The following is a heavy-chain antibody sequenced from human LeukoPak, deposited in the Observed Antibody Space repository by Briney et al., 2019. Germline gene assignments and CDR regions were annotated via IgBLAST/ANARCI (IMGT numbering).Heavy chain of an antibody. CDR2: ISGSGYAT. CDR1: GFTFTTYA. D-gene: IGHD2-15*01. V-gene: IGHV3-23*01. J-gene: IGHJ3*01. Sequence: GGSLRLSCAASGFTFTTYAMSWVRQAPGKGLEWVSGISGSGYATYYADSVRGRFTISRDNSENTLYLQMDSLRAEDTALYYCARDIYCRGGTCYSSGYYYNFYLDVWGQGTMVTVSS. CDR3: ARDIYCRGGTCYSSGYYYNFYLDV.